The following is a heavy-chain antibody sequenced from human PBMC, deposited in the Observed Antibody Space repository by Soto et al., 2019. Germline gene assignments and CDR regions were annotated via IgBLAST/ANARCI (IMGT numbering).Heavy chain of an antibody. D-gene: IGHD1-26*01. CDR2: ISYDGSNK. CDR3: AKGVVGAGYGMDV. V-gene: IGHV3-30*18. CDR1: GFTFSSYG. Sequence: QVQLVESGGGVVQPGRSLRLSCAASGFTFSSYGMHWVRQAPGKGLEWVAVISYDGSNKYYADSVKGRFTISRDNSKNTLYLQMNSLRAEDTAVYYCAKGVVGAGYGMDVWGQGTTVTVSS. J-gene: IGHJ6*02.